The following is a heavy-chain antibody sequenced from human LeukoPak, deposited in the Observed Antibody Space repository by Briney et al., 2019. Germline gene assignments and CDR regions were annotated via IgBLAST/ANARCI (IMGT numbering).Heavy chain of an antibody. J-gene: IGHJ4*02. Sequence: GGSLRLSCAASGFTFSSYSMNWVRQAPGKGLEWVSYISSSSSTIYYADSVKGRFTISRDNAKNSLYLQMNSLRAEDTAVYYCASTGYSYGYRGDYWGQGTLVTVSS. CDR2: ISSSSSTI. CDR1: GFTFSSYS. CDR3: ASTGYSYGYRGDY. V-gene: IGHV3-48*01. D-gene: IGHD5-18*01.